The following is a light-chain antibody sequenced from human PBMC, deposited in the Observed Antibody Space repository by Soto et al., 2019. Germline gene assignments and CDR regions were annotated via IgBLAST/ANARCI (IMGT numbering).Light chain of an antibody. J-gene: IGKJ1*01. CDR3: QHYNSYSEA. CDR2: RAS. Sequence: EVVITQSPATLSVSPGERATLSCRASQSVSSNLAWYQQKPGQAPRLLIYRASIRATGVPARFSGSGSGTDFTLTISSLQPDDFATYYCQHYNSYSEAFGQGTKVDI. CDR1: QSVSSN. V-gene: IGKV3-15*01.